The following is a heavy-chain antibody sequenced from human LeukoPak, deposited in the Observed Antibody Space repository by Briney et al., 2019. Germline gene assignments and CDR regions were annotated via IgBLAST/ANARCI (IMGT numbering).Heavy chain of an antibody. V-gene: IGHV3-23*01. D-gene: IGHD4-17*01. Sequence: PGGSLRLSCAASGFTFSSYAMSWVRQAPGKGLEWVSGISGSGGYTYYADSVKGRFIISRDNSKNTLYLQMSSLRAEDTAVYYCAKDLTTVTTGDYWGQGTLVTVSS. CDR2: ISGSGGYT. CDR1: GFTFSSYA. J-gene: IGHJ4*02. CDR3: AKDLTTVTTGDY.